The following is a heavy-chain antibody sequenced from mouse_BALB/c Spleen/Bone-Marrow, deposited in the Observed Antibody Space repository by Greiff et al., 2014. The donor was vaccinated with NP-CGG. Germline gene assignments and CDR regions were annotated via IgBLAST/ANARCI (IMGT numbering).Heavy chain of an antibody. CDR2: IHPNSGNT. V-gene: IGHV1S130*01. CDR1: GYTFTNSW. CDR3: ARHHRYAYYFDY. D-gene: IGHD2-14*01. J-gene: IGHJ2*01. Sequence: VQLQQSGSVLVRPGASVKLSSKASGYTFTNSWMHWAKQRPGQGLEWIGEIHPNSGNTNYNEKFEGKATLTVDTSSTTAYVDLSSLTSEDSAVYYCARHHRYAYYFDYWGQGTALTVSS.